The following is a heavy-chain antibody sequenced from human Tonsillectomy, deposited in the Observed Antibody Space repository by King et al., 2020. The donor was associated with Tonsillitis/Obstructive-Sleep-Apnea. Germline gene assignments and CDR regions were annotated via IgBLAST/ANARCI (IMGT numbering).Heavy chain of an antibody. J-gene: IGHJ6*04. CDR2: ISYDGSNK. D-gene: IGHD6-13*01. CDR1: GFIFSSYA. CDR3: ARSDLGIAAAGTVDV. Sequence: VQLVESGGGVVQPGRSLRLSCAASGFIFSSYAIHWVRQAPGKGLEWVAVISYDGSNKYYADSVKGRFTISRDNSKNTLYLQMNSLRFEDTAVYYCARSDLGIAAAGTVDVWGKGTTVTVSS. V-gene: IGHV3-30*04.